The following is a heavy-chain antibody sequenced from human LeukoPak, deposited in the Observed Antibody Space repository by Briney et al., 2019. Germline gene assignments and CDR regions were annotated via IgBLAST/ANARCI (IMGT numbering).Heavy chain of an antibody. CDR3: GSTNYNPYLKRRVTISVDTSKNQFSLKLSSVTAADTAVYYCARHRGTMIVATQRALDI. J-gene: IGHJ3*02. CDR2: ISYNGSN. Sequence: SGTLSLTCTVSGGSISSYYWSWIRQPPGKGLEWIGYISYNGSNKYYPALKSRVTITSTANSNQFLLKLSSVTAADTAVYYSGSTNYNPYLKRRVTISVDTSKNQFSLKLSSVTAADTAVYYCARHRGTMIVATQRALDIWGQGTMVTLSS. V-gene: IGHV4-59*08. CDR1: GGSISSYY. D-gene: IGHD3-10*01.